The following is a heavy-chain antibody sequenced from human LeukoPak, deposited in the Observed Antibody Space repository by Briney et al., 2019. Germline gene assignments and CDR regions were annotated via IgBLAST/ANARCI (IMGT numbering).Heavy chain of an antibody. CDR3: ARVRGIAVHPWGFDY. CDR1: AFTFSDYY. Sequence: GGSLRLSCAASAFTFSDYYMSWVRQSPGKGLEWVSYITSSGSNIYYADSVKGRFTISRDNAKNSLYLQMNSLRAEDTAVYYCARVRGIAVHPWGFDYWGQGTLVTVSS. CDR2: ITSSGSNI. J-gene: IGHJ4*02. D-gene: IGHD6-19*01. V-gene: IGHV3-11*01.